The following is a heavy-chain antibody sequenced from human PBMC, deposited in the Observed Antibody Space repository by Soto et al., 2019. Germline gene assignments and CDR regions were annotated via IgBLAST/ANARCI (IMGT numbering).Heavy chain of an antibody. CDR1: GFTFSSYA. D-gene: IGHD3-10*01. CDR3: AKGYYGSGSYSSY. Sequence: EVQLLESGGGLVQPGGSLRLSCAASGFTFSSYAMSWVRQAPGKGLEWVSAISGSGGSTYYADSVKGRLTISRDNSKNTLYLQMNSLRAEDTAVYYCAKGYYGSGSYSSYWGQGTLVTVSS. J-gene: IGHJ4*02. CDR2: ISGSGGST. V-gene: IGHV3-23*01.